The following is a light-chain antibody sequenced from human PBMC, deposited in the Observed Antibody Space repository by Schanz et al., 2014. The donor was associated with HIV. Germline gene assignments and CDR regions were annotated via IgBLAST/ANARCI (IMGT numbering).Light chain of an antibody. J-gene: IGKJ1*01. V-gene: IGKV1-39*01. CDR2: AAS. Sequence: DIQMTQSPSSLSASVGDRVTITCRASQSISNYLNWYQQKGGKAPKLLIYAASSLQSGVPSRFSGRGSGTDFTLTISSLQPEDFATYYCQQYNAYWTFGQGTKVEIK. CDR1: QSISNY. CDR3: QQYNAYWT.